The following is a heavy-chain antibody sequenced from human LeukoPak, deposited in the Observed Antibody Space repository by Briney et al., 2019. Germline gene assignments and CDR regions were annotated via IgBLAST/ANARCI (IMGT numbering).Heavy chain of an antibody. CDR2: IYYSGST. CDR3: ARSHGSGLEWLLSWFDP. Sequence: SQTLSLTCTVSGGSISSGDYYWSWIRQPPGKGLEWIGYIYYSGSTYYNPSLKSRVTISVDTSKNQFSLKLSSVTAADTAVYYCARSHGSGLEWLLSWFDPWGQGTLVTVSS. J-gene: IGHJ5*02. V-gene: IGHV4-30-4*08. D-gene: IGHD3-3*01. CDR1: GGSISSGDYY.